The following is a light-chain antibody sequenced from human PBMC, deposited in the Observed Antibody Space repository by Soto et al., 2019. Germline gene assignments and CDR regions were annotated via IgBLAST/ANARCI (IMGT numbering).Light chain of an antibody. CDR1: SSDVGCYNY. J-gene: IGLJ2*01. Sequence: QSALTQPASVSGSPGRSITISCTGTSSDVGCYNYVSWYQQHPGKAPNLMIYDVSNRPSGVSNRFSGSKSGNTASLTISGLQAEDEADYYCSSQGTSSTLVFGGGTKLTVL. CDR3: SSQGTSSTLV. V-gene: IGLV2-14*01. CDR2: DVS.